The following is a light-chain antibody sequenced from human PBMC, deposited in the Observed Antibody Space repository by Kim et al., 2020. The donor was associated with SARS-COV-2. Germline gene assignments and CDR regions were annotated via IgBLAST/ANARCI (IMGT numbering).Light chain of an antibody. Sequence: GQSVTISCSGSTSNIGSRTVIWYQQLPGTAPKVLIYFNDHRPAGVPDRFSGSKSGTSASLAISGLQSDDEAHYYCAAWDDSLNGPVFGGGTQLTVL. CDR1: TSNIGSRT. J-gene: IGLJ3*02. V-gene: IGLV1-44*01. CDR3: AAWDDSLNGPV. CDR2: FND.